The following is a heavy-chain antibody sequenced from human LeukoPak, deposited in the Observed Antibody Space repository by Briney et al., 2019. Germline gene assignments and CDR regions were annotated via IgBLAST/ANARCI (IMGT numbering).Heavy chain of an antibody. CDR1: GFTFSSYW. CDR2: INSDGSST. CDR3: ARWETTVTTLDY. V-gene: IGHV3-74*01. Sequence: PGGSLRLSCAASGFTFSSYWMHWVRQAPGKGLVWVSRINSDGSSTTYADSVKGRFTISRDYAKNTLYLQMNSLRAEDTAVYYCARWETTVTTLDYWGQGTLVTVSS. J-gene: IGHJ4*02. D-gene: IGHD4-17*01.